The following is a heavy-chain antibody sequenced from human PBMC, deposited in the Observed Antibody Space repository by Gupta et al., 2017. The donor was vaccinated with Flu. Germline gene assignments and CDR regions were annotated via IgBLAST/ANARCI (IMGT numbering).Heavy chain of an antibody. J-gene: IGHJ3*01. D-gene: IGHD3-22*01. CDR1: GFPFNIYW. CDR2: INNDGSRK. CDR3: ARGYYDSSGSFSRFGHDSFDV. V-gene: IGHV3-74*01. Sequence: DVQLVESGGGLVQPGGSLRLSCVASGFPFNIYWMHWVRRPPGKGLVWVSRINNDGSRKAYADSVRGRFTISRDNAKNTLYLQMNSLTDEDTGVYFRARGYYDSSGSFSRFGHDSFDVWGQGTTVTVSS.